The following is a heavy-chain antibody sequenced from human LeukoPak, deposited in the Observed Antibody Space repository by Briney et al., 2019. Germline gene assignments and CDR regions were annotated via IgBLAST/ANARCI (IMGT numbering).Heavy chain of an antibody. CDR1: GFTFSDYY. J-gene: IGHJ4*02. Sequence: PGGSLRLSCAASGFTFSDYYMTWIRQAPGKGLEWVANIKQDGSETHYVDSVKGRFTISRDNARNSVYLQMNSLRAEDTALYYCAKDITHDTVMFSFASWGQGTLVTVSS. CDR3: AKDITHDTVMFSFAS. V-gene: IGHV3-7*03. D-gene: IGHD5-18*01. CDR2: IKQDGSET.